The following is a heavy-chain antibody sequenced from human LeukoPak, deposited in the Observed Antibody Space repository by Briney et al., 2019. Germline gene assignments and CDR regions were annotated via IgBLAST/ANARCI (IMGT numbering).Heavy chain of an antibody. CDR1: GGSISXYX. V-gene: IGHV4-59*08. CDR2: SSXXGST. CDR3: ARHXGSXSHDX. J-gene: IGHJ4*01. D-gene: IGHD1-26*01. Sequence: GGSISXYXXGWIRQPPGXGLEWIGYSSXXGSTNYNPSLNSRVTISVDTSKNQFSLKLSSVTAADTAVYHCARHXGSXSHDXXG.